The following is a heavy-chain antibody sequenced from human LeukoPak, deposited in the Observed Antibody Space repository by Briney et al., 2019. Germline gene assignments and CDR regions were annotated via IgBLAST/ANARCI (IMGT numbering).Heavy chain of an antibody. CDR1: GGSISSSSYY. V-gene: IGHV4-39*07. CDR3: ARGTGYSSRNDAFDI. Sequence: SETLSLTCTVSGGSISSSSYYWGWIRQPPGKGLEWIGSIYYSGSTYYNPSLKSRVTISVDTSKNQFSLKLSSVTAADTAVYYCARGTGYSSRNDAFDIWGQGTMVTVSS. D-gene: IGHD6-13*01. CDR2: IYYSGST. J-gene: IGHJ3*02.